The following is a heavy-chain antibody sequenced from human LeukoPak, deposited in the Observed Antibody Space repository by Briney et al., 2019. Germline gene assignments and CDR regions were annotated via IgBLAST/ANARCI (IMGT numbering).Heavy chain of an antibody. CDR3: ARGRIVVVPAAIPVRRAYYFDY. CDR1: GGSFSGYY. V-gene: IGHV4-34*01. D-gene: IGHD2-2*02. Sequence: SETLSLTCAVYGGSFSGYYWSWIRQPPGKGLEWIGEINHSGSTNYNPSPKRRVTISVDTSKNQFSLKLSSVTAADTAVYYCARGRIVVVPAAIPVRRAYYFDYWGQGTLVTVSS. CDR2: INHSGST. J-gene: IGHJ4*02.